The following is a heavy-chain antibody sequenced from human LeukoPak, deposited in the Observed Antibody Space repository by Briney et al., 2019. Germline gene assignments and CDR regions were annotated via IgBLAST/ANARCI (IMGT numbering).Heavy chain of an antibody. V-gene: IGHV3-23*01. CDR2: ISGSGGST. CDR3: AKYIVVVVAASHFDY. J-gene: IGHJ4*02. CDR1: GFTFSSYA. Sequence: GGSLRPSCAASGFTFSSYAMSWVRQAPGKGLEWVSAISGSGGSTYYADSVKGRFTISRDNSKNTLYLQMNSLRAEDTAVYYFAKYIVVVVAASHFDYWGQGGMVSVSS. D-gene: IGHD2-15*01.